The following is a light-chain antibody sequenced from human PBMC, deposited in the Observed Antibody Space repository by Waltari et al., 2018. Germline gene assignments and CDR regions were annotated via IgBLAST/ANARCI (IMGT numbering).Light chain of an antibody. CDR1: QSLLHSDGKTY. CDR2: EVS. CDR3: MQGIHLPPYT. Sequence: DIVMTQTPLSLSVTPGQPASISCKSSQSLLHSDGKTYLYWYLQKPGQSPQLLIYEVSIRFSGVPDRFSVSGSGTDFTLKISRVEAEDVGVYYCMQGIHLPPYTFGQGTKLEIK. J-gene: IGKJ2*01. V-gene: IGKV2-29*02.